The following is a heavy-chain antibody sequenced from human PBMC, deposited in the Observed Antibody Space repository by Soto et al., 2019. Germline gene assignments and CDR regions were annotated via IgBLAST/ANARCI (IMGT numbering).Heavy chain of an antibody. CDR3: ARDQWGILWFGAFGRPAHYYGMDV. CDR1: GDSVSSNSAA. J-gene: IGHJ6*02. D-gene: IGHD3-10*01. V-gene: IGHV6-1*01. Sequence: SQTLSLTCAISGDSVSSNSAAWNWIRQSRSRGLEWLGRTYYRSKWYNDYAVSVKSRITISPDTSKNQFSLQLNSVTPEDTAVYYCARDQWGILWFGAFGRPAHYYGMDVWGQGTTVTVSS. CDR2: TYYRSKWYN.